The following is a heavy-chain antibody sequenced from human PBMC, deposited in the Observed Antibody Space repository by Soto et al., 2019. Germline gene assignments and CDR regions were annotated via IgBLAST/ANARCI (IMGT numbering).Heavy chain of an antibody. V-gene: IGHV1-46*01. J-gene: IGHJ4*02. Sequence: ASVKVSCKASGYTFTSYYMHWVRQAPGQGLEWMGIINPSCGSTSYAQKFQGRVTMTRDTSTSTVYMELSSLRSEDTAVYYCARDVYTYYYDSSGYYGPFFDYWGQGTLVTVSS. CDR2: INPSCGST. CDR3: ARDVYTYYYDSSGYYGPFFDY. CDR1: GYTFTSYY. D-gene: IGHD3-22*01.